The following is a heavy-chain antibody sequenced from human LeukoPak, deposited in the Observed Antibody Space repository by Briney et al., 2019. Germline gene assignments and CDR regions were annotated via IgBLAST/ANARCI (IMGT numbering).Heavy chain of an antibody. CDR3: AREEKHWLDNYYYYYMDV. J-gene: IGHJ6*03. CDR2: INTDGTST. CDR1: EFTFSNYW. Sequence: GGSLRLSCAVSEFTFSNYWMHWVRQAPGKGLIWVSRINTDGTSTNYADSVKGRFTISRDNTKNTLYLEVNSVRAEDTAVYYCAREEKHWLDNYYYYYMDVWGKGTTVTVSS. D-gene: IGHD6-19*01. V-gene: IGHV3-74*01.